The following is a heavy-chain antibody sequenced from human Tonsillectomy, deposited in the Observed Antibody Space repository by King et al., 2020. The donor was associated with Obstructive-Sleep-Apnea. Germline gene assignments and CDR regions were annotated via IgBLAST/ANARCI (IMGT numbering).Heavy chain of an antibody. CDR1: GGSIRRYY. CDR2: IYYSGST. Sequence: QLQESGPGLVKPSETLSLTCTVSGGSIRRYYWSWIRQPPGKGLEWIGYIYYSGSTNYNPSLKSRVTISVDTSKNQFSLNLTSVTAADTAVYYCARHVPSEGMAILPFTRLYWYFDLWGRGTLVTVSS. D-gene: IGHD2-21*01. CDR3: ARHVPSEGMAILPFTRLYWYFDL. J-gene: IGHJ2*01. V-gene: IGHV4-59*08.